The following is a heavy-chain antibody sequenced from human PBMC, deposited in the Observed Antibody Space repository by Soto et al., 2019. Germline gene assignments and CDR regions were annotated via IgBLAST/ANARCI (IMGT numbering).Heavy chain of an antibody. CDR2: IYYSGST. CDR3: AGRASRYYYDSSGYFDY. Sequence: QVQLQESGPGLVKPSETLSLTCTVSGGSISSYYWSWIRQPPGKGLEWIGYIYYSGSTNYNPSLKSRVTISVDTSKIQFSLKLSSVTAADTAVYYCAGRASRYYYDSSGYFDYWGQGTLVTVSS. CDR1: GGSISSYY. D-gene: IGHD3-22*01. V-gene: IGHV4-59*01. J-gene: IGHJ4*02.